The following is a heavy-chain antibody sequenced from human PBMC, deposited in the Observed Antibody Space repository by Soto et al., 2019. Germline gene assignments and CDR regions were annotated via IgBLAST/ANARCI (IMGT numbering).Heavy chain of an antibody. CDR1: GFTFGDYA. Sequence: GGSLRLSCTASGFTFGDYAMSWVHQAPGKGLEWVGFIRSKAYGGTTEYAASVKGRFTISRDDSKSIAYLQMNSLKTEDTAVYYCTRGGLVRFDYWGQGTLVTVSS. V-gene: IGHV3-49*04. CDR2: IRSKAYGGTT. J-gene: IGHJ4*02. D-gene: IGHD6-19*01. CDR3: TRGGLVRFDY.